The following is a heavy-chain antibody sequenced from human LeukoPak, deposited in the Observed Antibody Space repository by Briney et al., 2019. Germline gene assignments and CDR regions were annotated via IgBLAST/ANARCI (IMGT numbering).Heavy chain of an antibody. Sequence: PSETLSLTCIVSSGSINNHYWSWIRQPPGEGLEWIGYIYDSWNTNYNPSLKSRVTISIDTSKNQFSLNLTSVTAADTAVYYCARDQIGYGLDYWGQGTLVTVSS. CDR1: SGSINNHY. CDR2: IYDSWNT. V-gene: IGHV4-59*11. CDR3: ARDQIGYGLDY. D-gene: IGHD5-18*01. J-gene: IGHJ4*02.